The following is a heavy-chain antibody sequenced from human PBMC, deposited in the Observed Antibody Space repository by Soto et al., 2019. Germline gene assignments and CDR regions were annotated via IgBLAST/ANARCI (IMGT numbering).Heavy chain of an antibody. Sequence: EVQLLESGGGLVQPGGSLRLSCAASGFTFSSYAMSWVRQAPGKGLEWVSAISGTGDSTYYADSVKGRFTISRDNXXSTPNRQISRLRAEDTAVYYCAEDRDSGGYYYRNYWGQGTLVTVSS. CDR1: GFTFSSYA. CDR2: ISGTGDST. D-gene: IGHD3-22*01. J-gene: IGHJ4*02. CDR3: AEDRDSGGYYYRNY. V-gene: IGHV3-23*01.